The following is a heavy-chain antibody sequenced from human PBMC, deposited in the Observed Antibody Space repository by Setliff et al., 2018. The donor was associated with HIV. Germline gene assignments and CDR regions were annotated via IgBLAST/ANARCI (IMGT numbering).Heavy chain of an antibody. CDR3: ATVFYYDSESYSLDY. D-gene: IGHD3-10*01. Sequence: VKVSCKASGGTFNNYAISWVRRAPGQGLQWVGGIIPLFGTTNYAQKFQGRVTITANESTNIAHMELSSLRSADTAMYYCATVFYYDSESYSLDYWGQGMLVTVSS. J-gene: IGHJ4*02. CDR2: IIPLFGTT. V-gene: IGHV1-69*13. CDR1: GGTFNNYA.